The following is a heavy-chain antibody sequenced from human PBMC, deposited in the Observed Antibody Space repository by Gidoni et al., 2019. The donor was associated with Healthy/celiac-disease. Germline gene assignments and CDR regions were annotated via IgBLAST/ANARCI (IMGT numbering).Heavy chain of an antibody. Sequence: QLQLQESGPGLVKPSETLSLTCTASGGSLSSSSYYWGWLRQPPGKGLAWIGSVYYSGSTYCNPSLKSRVTISVDTSKTQFSLKLSSVTAADTAVYYCARRVGFGPFDYWGQGTLVTVSS. CDR1: GGSLSSSSYY. CDR2: VYYSGST. CDR3: ARRVGFGPFDY. J-gene: IGHJ4*02. V-gene: IGHV4-39*01. D-gene: IGHD3-10*01.